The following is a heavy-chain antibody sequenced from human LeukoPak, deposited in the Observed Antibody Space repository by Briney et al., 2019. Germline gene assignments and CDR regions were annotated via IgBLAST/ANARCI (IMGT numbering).Heavy chain of an antibody. Sequence: SETLSLTCTVSGGSISSYYWSWIRQPPGKGLEWIGYIYTSGSTNYNPSLKSRVTMSVDTSKNQFSLKLSSVTAADTAVYYCARERTARDNWNYGGGFDYWGQGTLVTVSS. CDR3: ARERTARDNWNYGGGFDY. CDR1: GGSISSYY. CDR2: IYTSGST. J-gene: IGHJ4*02. V-gene: IGHV4-4*09. D-gene: IGHD1-7*01.